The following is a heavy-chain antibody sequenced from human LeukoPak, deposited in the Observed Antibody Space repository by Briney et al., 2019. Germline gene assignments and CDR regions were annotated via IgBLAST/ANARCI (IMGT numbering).Heavy chain of an antibody. CDR3: AKGYCSSTSCYYPY. V-gene: IGHV3-23*01. D-gene: IGHD2-2*01. J-gene: IGHJ4*02. CDR2: ISGSGGST. Sequence: PGGSLRLSCAASGFTFSSYAMSWVRQAPGKGLEWVSVISGSGGSTYYADSVKGRFTISRDNSKNTLYLQMNSLRAEDTAVYYCAKGYCSSTSCYYPYWGQGTLVTVSS. CDR1: GFTFSSYA.